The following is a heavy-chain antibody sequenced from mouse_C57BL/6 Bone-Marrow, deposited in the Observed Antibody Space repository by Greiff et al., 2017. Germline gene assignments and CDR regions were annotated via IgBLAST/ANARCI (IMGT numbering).Heavy chain of an antibody. V-gene: IGHV1-61*01. CDR3: ARERFAY. Sequence: VQLQQPGAELVRPGSSVKLSCKASGYTFTSYWMDWVKQRPGQGLEWIGNIYPSDSETHYNQKFKDKATLTVDKSSSTAYMQLSSLPSEDSAVYDCARERFAYGGQGTLVTVSA. CDR2: IYPSDSET. J-gene: IGHJ3*01. CDR1: GYTFTSYW.